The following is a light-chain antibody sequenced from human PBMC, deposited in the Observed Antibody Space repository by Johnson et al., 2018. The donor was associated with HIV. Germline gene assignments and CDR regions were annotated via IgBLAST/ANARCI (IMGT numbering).Light chain of an antibody. CDR1: SSNIGDNY. CDR3: GTWDSSLSASYV. CDR2: DNN. V-gene: IGLV1-51*01. Sequence: QSVLTQPPSVSAAPGQKVTISCSGTSSNIGDNYVSWYQHLPGTAPKLLIYDNNKRPSGIPDRFSGSKSGTSATLGITGLQTGVEADYYCGTWDSSLSASYVFGAGTKVTVL. J-gene: IGLJ1*01.